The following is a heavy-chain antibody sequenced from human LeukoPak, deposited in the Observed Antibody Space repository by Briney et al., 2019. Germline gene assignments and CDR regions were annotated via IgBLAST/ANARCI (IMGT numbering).Heavy chain of an antibody. J-gene: IGHJ4*02. CDR1: GYTFTSYG. Sequence: ASVKVSCKASGYTFTSYGISWVRQAPGQGLEWMGWISAYNGNTNYAQKLQGRVTMTTDTSTSTAYMELRSLRSDDTAVYYCARTTSVVVVAAATYWGQGTLVTVSS. CDR2: ISAYNGNT. D-gene: IGHD2-15*01. V-gene: IGHV1-18*01. CDR3: ARTTSVVVVAAATY.